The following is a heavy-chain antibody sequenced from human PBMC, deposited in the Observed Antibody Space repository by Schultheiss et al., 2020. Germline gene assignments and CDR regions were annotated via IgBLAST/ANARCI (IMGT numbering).Heavy chain of an antibody. CDR1: GGSFSGYY. CDR3: ARGYSYGRQNDY. D-gene: IGHD5-18*01. Sequence: SQTLSLTCAVYGGSFSGYYWSWIRQPPGKGLEWIGEINHSGSTNYNPSLKSRVTISVDTSKNQFSLKLSSVTAADTAVYYCARGYSYGRQNDYWGQGTLVTVSS. J-gene: IGHJ4*02. CDR2: INHSGST. V-gene: IGHV4-34*01.